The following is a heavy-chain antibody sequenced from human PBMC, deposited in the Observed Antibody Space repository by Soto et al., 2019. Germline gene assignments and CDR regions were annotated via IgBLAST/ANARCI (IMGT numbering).Heavy chain of an antibody. CDR2: INPSGGST. D-gene: IGHD3-22*01. V-gene: IGHV1-46*01. Sequence: GASVKVSCKASGYTFTSYYMHWVRQAPGQGLEWMGIINPSGGSTSYAQKFQGRVTMTRDTSTSTVYMELSSLRSEDTAVYYCARALHYDSSGYYYGFDYWGQGTLVTVSS. CDR3: ARALHYDSSGYYYGFDY. J-gene: IGHJ4*02. CDR1: GYTFTSYY.